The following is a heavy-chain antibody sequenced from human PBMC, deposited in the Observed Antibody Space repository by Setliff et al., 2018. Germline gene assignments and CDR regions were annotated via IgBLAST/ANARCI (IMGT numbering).Heavy chain of an antibody. J-gene: IGHJ4*02. CDR1: GFAFASYN. CDR2: LSSANNYI. Sequence: GGSLRLSCEASGFAFASYNMIWVRQAPGKGLEWVSSLSSANNYIVYADSVKGRFTISRDNAKNSLYLQMTSLRAEDTALYYCARGRPLYSSPVDYWGQGTLVTVSS. V-gene: IGHV3-21*04. CDR3: ARGRPLYSSPVDY. D-gene: IGHD6-13*01.